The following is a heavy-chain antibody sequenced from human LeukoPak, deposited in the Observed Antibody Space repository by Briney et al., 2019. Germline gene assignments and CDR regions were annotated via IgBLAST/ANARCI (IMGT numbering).Heavy chain of an antibody. CDR2: ISGGGGST. J-gene: IGHJ6*02. CDR3: AREAYSYDSSGYYHYYGMDV. Sequence: GGSLRLSCATSGFTFSSDAMSWVRQAPGKGLEWVSVISGGGGSTYYADSVKGRSTISRDNSKNTLFLQMNSLRAEDTAVYYCAREAYSYDSSGYYHYYGMDVWGQGTTVTVSS. D-gene: IGHD3-22*01. V-gene: IGHV3-23*01. CDR1: GFTFSSDA.